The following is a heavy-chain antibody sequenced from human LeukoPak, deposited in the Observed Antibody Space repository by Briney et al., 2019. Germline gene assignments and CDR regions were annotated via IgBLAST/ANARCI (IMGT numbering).Heavy chain of an antibody. CDR3: ARADSTDGFDV. V-gene: IGHV3-11*04. D-gene: IGHD2-15*01. Sequence: PGGSLRLSCAASGFTFSGYYLSWIRQAPGKGLEWVSYISGSGTTIYYGESVKGRFTISRDNAKNLLYLEMSSLRADDSAIYYCARADSTDGFDVWGQGTLVTVSS. J-gene: IGHJ3*01. CDR1: GFTFSGYY. CDR2: ISGSGTTI.